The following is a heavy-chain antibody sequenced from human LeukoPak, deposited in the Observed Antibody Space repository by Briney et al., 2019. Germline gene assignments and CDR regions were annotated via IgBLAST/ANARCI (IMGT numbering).Heavy chain of an antibody. Sequence: SETLSLTCSVSGDSISDYHWSWIRQAAGKGLEWIGQSRSSGRTNYNPPLESRVTVSIDTPENQFSLTIRSVTAADTAIYYCARRDFTSGWSFNYWGQGILVTVS. CDR1: GDSISDYH. CDR2: SRSSGRT. CDR3: ARRDFTSGWSFNY. D-gene: IGHD6-19*01. J-gene: IGHJ4*02. V-gene: IGHV4-4*07.